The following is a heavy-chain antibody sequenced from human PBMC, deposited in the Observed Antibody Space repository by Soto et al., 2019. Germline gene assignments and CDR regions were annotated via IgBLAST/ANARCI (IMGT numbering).Heavy chain of an antibody. D-gene: IGHD6-19*01. CDR3: AKDRRIGLAVAGTSDY. Sequence: GGSLRLSCAASGFTFSSYAMSWVRQAPGKGLEWVSAISGSGGSTYYADSVKGRFTISRDNSKNTLYLQMNSLRAEDTAVYYCAKDRRIGLAVAGTSDYWGQGTLVTVSS. V-gene: IGHV3-23*01. CDR1: GFTFSSYA. J-gene: IGHJ4*02. CDR2: ISGSGGST.